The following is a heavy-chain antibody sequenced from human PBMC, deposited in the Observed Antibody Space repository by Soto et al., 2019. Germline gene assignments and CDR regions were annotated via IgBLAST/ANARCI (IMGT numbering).Heavy chain of an antibody. CDR1: GYTFTTYG. Sequence: QVQLVQSGAEVKKPGASVKVSCKASGYTFTTYGISWVRQAPGQGLEWMGRISAYNGNTNYAQKIQGRVTMTTDTSTSTAYMELRSLRSDDTAVYYCARQQWLYYYYGMDVWGQGTTVTVSS. V-gene: IGHV1-18*01. CDR2: ISAYNGNT. CDR3: ARQQWLYYYYGMDV. J-gene: IGHJ6*02. D-gene: IGHD6-19*01.